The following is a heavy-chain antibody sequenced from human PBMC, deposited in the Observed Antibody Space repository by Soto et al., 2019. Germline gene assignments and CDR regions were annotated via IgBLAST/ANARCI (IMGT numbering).Heavy chain of an antibody. V-gene: IGHV1-69*12. CDR3: ARDLQGGGGSPHY. D-gene: IGHD2-15*01. J-gene: IGHJ4*02. CDR2: IIPIFGTA. CDR1: GGTFSSYA. Sequence: QVKLVQSGAEVKKPGSSVKVSCTASGGTFSSYAISWVRQAPGQGLEWMGGIIPIFGTANYAQKFQGRVTITADESTSTAYMERSSLRSEDTAVYYCARDLQGGGGSPHYWGQGTLVTVSS.